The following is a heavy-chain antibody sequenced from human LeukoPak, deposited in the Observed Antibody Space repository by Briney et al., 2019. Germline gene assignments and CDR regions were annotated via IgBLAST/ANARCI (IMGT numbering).Heavy chain of an antibody. CDR2: ISSSGST. D-gene: IGHD3-10*01. Sequence: SETLSLTCTVSGDSISSGDYYWSWIRQPAGKGLEWIGRISSSGSTNYNPSLKSRVTISVDTSKNQFSLKLSSVTAADTAVYYCARHVVGSGSYRWGYYFDYWGQGTLVTVSS. J-gene: IGHJ4*02. CDR3: ARHVVGSGSYRWGYYFDY. CDR1: GDSISSGDYY. V-gene: IGHV4-61*02.